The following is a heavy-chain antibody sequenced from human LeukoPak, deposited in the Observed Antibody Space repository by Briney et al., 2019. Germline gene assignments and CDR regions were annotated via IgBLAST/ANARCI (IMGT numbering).Heavy chain of an antibody. V-gene: IGHV4-39*01. Sequence: SETLSLTCTVSGGSISSFSYYWGWIHQPPGKGLEWIGSIYYSGSTYYNPSLKSRVTISVDTSKNQFSLKLSSVTAADTAVYYCARRGGGYCSGGSCYWFDPWGQGTLVTVSS. J-gene: IGHJ5*02. CDR1: GGSISSFSYY. D-gene: IGHD2-15*01. CDR3: ARRGGGYCSGGSCYWFDP. CDR2: IYYSGST.